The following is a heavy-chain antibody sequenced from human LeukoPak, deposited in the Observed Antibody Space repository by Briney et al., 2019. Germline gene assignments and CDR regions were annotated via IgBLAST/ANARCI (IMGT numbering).Heavy chain of an antibody. CDR3: ARDYSSSSGKHAFDI. CDR1: GFTFSSYA. J-gene: IGHJ3*02. D-gene: IGHD6-13*01. CDR2: ISGSGGTT. Sequence: GGSLRLSCAASGFTFSSYAMSWVRQAPGKGLEWVSTISGSGGTTYYADSVKGRFTISRDNAKNSLYLQMNSLRAEDTAVYYCARDYSSSSGKHAFDIWGQGTMVTVSS. V-gene: IGHV3-23*01.